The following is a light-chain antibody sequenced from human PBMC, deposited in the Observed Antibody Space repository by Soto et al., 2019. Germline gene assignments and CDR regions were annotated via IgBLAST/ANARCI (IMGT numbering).Light chain of an antibody. J-gene: IGLJ2*01. CDR3: SSYTSSSTLV. V-gene: IGLV2-14*01. CDR2: EVS. CDR1: SSDVGGYNY. Sequence: QSALTQPASVSGSPGQSITISCTGTSSDVGGYNYVSWYQQHPGKAPKLMIYEVSNRPSGGSNRFSGSKSGNTASLSISGLQAEDGGDYYCSSYTSSSTLVFGGGTKLTVL.